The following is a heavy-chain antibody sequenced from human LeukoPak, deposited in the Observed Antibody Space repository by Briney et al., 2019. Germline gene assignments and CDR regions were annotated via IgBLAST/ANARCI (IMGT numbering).Heavy chain of an antibody. CDR1: GGSISSYY. CDR2: IYYSGST. Sequence: SETLSLTCTVSGGSISSYYWSWIRQPPGKGLEWIGYIYYSGSTNYNPSLKSRVTISVDTSKNQFSLKLSSVTAADTAVYYCARESGMTTVTTNWFDPWGQGTLVTVSS. D-gene: IGHD4-17*01. CDR3: ARESGMTTVTTNWFDP. J-gene: IGHJ5*02. V-gene: IGHV4-59*12.